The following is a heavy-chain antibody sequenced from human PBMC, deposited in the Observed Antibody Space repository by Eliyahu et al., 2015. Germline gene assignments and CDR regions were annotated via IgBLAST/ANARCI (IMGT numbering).Heavy chain of an antibody. J-gene: IGHJ4*02. CDR3: AKPLXYFDS. Sequence: EVQLLDSGGDLVRPGGSLRLSCEGXGFTFSDYAMTWVRQAPGKGLEWLSTINAMGGGTYYADSVKGRFTISRDNSKKILYLQMNSLRAEDTAVYYCAKPLXYFDSWGLGTLVTVSS. CDR2: INAMGGGT. V-gene: IGHV3-23*01. CDR1: GFTFSDYA.